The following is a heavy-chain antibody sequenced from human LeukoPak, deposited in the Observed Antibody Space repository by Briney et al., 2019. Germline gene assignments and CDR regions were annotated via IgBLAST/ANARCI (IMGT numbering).Heavy chain of an antibody. CDR2: IYHSGST. D-gene: IGHD3-3*01. V-gene: IGHV4-4*02. CDR3: ARGRDLYDFWSGYYRLRDAFDI. J-gene: IGHJ3*02. Sequence: SETLSLTCAVSGGCISSSNWWSWVRQPPGKGLEWIGEIYHSGSTNYNPSLKSRVTISVDTSKNQFSLKLSSVTAADTAVYYCARGRDLYDFWSGYYRLRDAFDIWGQGTMVTVSS. CDR1: GGCISSSNW.